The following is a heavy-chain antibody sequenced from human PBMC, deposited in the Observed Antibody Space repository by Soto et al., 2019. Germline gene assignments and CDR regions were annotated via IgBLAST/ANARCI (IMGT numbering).Heavy chain of an antibody. CDR2: LSGSGGNT. Sequence: EVQLLESGGGLVQPGGSLRLSCAASGFTFISYAMSWVRQAPGKGPEWVAALSGSGGNTYSADSVKGRFTISRDNSKNTLYLQMNSLRAEDTAVYYCAKDRPWGYSGYGVVGYFDYWGQGTLVTVSS. D-gene: IGHD5-12*01. V-gene: IGHV3-23*01. J-gene: IGHJ4*02. CDR1: GFTFISYA. CDR3: AKDRPWGYSGYGVVGYFDY.